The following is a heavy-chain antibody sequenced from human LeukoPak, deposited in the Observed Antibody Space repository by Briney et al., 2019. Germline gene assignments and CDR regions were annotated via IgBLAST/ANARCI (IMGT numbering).Heavy chain of an antibody. Sequence: GGSLRLSCAPSGFTSDDYAMHGVRHAPGKGLEWGSLISGDGGSTYYADSVKVRFTISRDNSKNSLYLQMNSLRTEDTALYYCAKDETPSIAAAGTCTYWGQGTLVTVSS. CDR3: AKDETPSIAAAGTCTY. D-gene: IGHD6-13*01. CDR1: GFTSDDYA. J-gene: IGHJ4*02. V-gene: IGHV3-43*02. CDR2: ISGDGGST.